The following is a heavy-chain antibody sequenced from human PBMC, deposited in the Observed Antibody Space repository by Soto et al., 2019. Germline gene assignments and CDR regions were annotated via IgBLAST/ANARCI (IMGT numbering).Heavy chain of an antibody. V-gene: IGHV2-5*02. D-gene: IGHD4-4*01. CDR2: IYWDDDK. J-gene: IGHJ6*02. CDR1: GFSLSTSGVG. CDR3: AHSMTDYRGAGMDV. Sequence: QITLKESGPTLVKPTQTLTLTCTFSGFSLSTSGVGVGWIRQPPGKALEWLAPIYWDDDKRYSPSLKSRLTITKDTSKNQVVLTMTNMDPVDTATYYCAHSMTDYRGAGMDVWGQGTTVTVSS.